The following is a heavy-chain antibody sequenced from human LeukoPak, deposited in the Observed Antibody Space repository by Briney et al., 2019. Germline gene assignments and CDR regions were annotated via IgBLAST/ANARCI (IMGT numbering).Heavy chain of an antibody. V-gene: IGHV1-2*06. CDR2: INPNSGGT. Sequence: ASVKVSCKASGYTFTGYYMHWVRQAPGQGLEWMGRINPNSGGTNYAQKFQGRVTMTRDTSISTAYMELSRLRSDDTAVYYCARVEGITGTTSGFDYWGQETLVTVS. CDR3: ARVEGITGTTSGFDY. D-gene: IGHD1-20*01. CDR1: GYTFTGYY. J-gene: IGHJ4*02.